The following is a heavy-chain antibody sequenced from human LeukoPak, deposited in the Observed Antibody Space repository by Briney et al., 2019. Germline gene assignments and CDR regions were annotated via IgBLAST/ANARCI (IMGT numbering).Heavy chain of an antibody. CDR2: IWYDGRNK. V-gene: IGHV3-33*01. J-gene: IGHJ4*02. CDR1: GFTFSNYG. CDR3: AGGGYDYGEGDY. Sequence: PGRSLKLSCEAPGFTFSNYGITWVRQAPGKGLEWVALIWYDGRNKYYVDSVKGRFTISRDNSKNTLYLQMNSLTAEDTAVYYCAGGGYDYGEGDYWGQGTLVTVSS. D-gene: IGHD4-17*01.